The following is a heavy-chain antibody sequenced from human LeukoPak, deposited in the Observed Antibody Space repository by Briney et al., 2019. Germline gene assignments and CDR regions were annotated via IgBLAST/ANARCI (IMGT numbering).Heavy chain of an antibody. J-gene: IGHJ4*02. Sequence: SETLSLTCAVYGGSFSGYYWSWIRQPPRKGLEWIGEINHSGSTNYNPSLKSRVTISVDTSKNQFSLKLSSVTAADTAVYYCAREYSSGWYGFDYWGQGTLVTVSS. CDR3: AREYSSGWYGFDY. D-gene: IGHD6-19*01. CDR2: INHSGST. CDR1: GGSFSGYY. V-gene: IGHV4-34*01.